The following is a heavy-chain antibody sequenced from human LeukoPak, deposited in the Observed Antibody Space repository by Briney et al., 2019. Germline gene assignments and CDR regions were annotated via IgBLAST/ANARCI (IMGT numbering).Heavy chain of an antibody. CDR3: VRGIRARYGLT. V-gene: IGHV1-8*01. D-gene: IGHD4-17*01. Sequence: GASVKVSCKAFGYTFTSYDVTWVRQATGQGLEWLGWMSPNSGKTGYAQRFEGRVTMTRNTSTSTAYMELSSLTSDDTAIYFCVRGIRARYGLTWGQGTLVTVSS. J-gene: IGHJ5*02. CDR1: GYTFTSYD. CDR2: MSPNSGKT.